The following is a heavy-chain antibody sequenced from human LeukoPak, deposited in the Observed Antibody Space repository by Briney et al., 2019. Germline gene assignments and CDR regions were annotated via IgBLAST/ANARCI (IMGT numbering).Heavy chain of an antibody. J-gene: IGHJ4*02. D-gene: IGHD5-12*01. Sequence: KTSETLSLTCSVSGASISSGSNYWGWIRQPPGKTLEWIGYIYYSGSSNYNPSLKSRVTISGDTSKNQISLKLSSVTAADTAVYYCARANRYDLYFDYWGQGTLVTVSS. CDR1: GASISSGSNY. CDR3: ARANRYDLYFDY. V-gene: IGHV4-61*01. CDR2: IYYSGSS.